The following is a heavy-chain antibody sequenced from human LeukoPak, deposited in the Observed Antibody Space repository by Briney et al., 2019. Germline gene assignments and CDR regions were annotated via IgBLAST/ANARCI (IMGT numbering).Heavy chain of an antibody. D-gene: IGHD6-13*01. CDR3: ARCIAAAGTNPFDY. J-gene: IGHJ4*02. V-gene: IGHV1-69*05. Sequence: SLKVSCKASGGTFSSYAISWVRQAPGQGLEWMGRIIPIFGTANYAQKFQGRVTITTDESTSTAYMELSSRRYADPAVYYCARCIAAAGTNPFDYWGQGTLVTVSS. CDR2: IIPIFGTA. CDR1: GGTFSSYA.